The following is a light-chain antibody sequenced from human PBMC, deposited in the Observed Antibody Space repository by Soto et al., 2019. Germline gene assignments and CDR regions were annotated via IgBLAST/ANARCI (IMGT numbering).Light chain of an antibody. V-gene: IGKV1-39*01. J-gene: IGKJ3*01. CDR2: AAT. CDR1: QSISKY. Sequence: DIQMTQSPSSLSASVGDRVTITCRASQSISKYLNWYQQKPGKAPKSLFYAATSLQSGVPSRFSGSGSGTDFTLTISSLQPEDFATYYCQQSYSTPFPFGPGTKVDIK. CDR3: QQSYSTPFP.